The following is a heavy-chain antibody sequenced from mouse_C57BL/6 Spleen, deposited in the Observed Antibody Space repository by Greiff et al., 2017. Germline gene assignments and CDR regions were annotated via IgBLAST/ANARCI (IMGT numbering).Heavy chain of an antibody. D-gene: IGHD1-3*01. CDR1: GFTFSDYG. J-gene: IGHJ2*01. Sequence: EVMLVESGGGLVKPGGSLKLSCAASGFTFSDYGMHWVRQAPEKGLEWVAYISSGSSTIYYADTVKGRFTISRDNAKNTLFLLMTSLRSEDTAMYYCARDSGLYYFDYWGQGTTLTVSS. V-gene: IGHV5-17*01. CDR2: ISSGSSTI. CDR3: ARDSGLYYFDY.